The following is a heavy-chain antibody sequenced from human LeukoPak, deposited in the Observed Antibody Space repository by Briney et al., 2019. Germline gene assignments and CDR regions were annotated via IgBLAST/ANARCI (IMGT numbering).Heavy chain of an antibody. CDR1: GFTFSSYA. CDR3: AKDPGHTNTVTEYYFDY. J-gene: IGHJ4*02. V-gene: IGHV3-23*01. Sequence: GGSLRLSCAASGFTFSSYAMSWVRQAPGKGLEWVSAISGSGGSTYYADSVKGRFTISRDNSKNTLYLQMNSLRAEDTAVYYCAKDPGHTNTVTEYYFDYWGQGTLVTVSS. D-gene: IGHD4-17*01. CDR2: ISGSGGST.